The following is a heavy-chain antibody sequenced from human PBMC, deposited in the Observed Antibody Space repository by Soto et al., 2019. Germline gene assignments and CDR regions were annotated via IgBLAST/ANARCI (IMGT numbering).Heavy chain of an antibody. V-gene: IGHV2-5*02. CDR2: MYWADDK. CDR3: AHRVLRTVFGLVTTTAIYFDF. J-gene: IGHJ4*02. Sequence: QITLNESGPTVVRPTETLTLTCRFSGFSLTTSGVGVGWIRQSPGNAPEWLALMYWADDKRYSASLKSRLTITKDTSKNQVVLTVSDLDPTDTATYYCAHRVLRTVFGLVTTTAIYFDFWGQGTPVAVSS. D-gene: IGHD3-3*01. CDR1: GFSLTTSGVG.